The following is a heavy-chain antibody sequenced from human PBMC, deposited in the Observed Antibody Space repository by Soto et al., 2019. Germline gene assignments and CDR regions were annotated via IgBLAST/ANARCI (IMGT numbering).Heavy chain of an antibody. D-gene: IGHD2-15*01. CDR2: IYYSGST. Sequence: QVQLQESGPGLVKPSQTLSLTCTVSGGSISSGGYYWSWIRQHPGKGLEWIGYIYYSGSTYYNPSLKSRVTISVDTSKNQFSLKLSSVTAADTAVYYCASGGLNCSGGSCYSGWYFDLWGRGTLVTVSS. J-gene: IGHJ2*01. V-gene: IGHV4-31*03. CDR3: ASGGLNCSGGSCYSGWYFDL. CDR1: GGSISSGGYY.